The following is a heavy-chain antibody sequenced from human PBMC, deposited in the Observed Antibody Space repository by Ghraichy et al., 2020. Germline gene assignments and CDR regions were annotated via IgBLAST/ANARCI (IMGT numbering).Heavy chain of an antibody. CDR2: IKEDGSEK. CDR3: ARGPTYNYVWGSPP. D-gene: IGHD3-16*01. J-gene: IGHJ5*02. Sequence: GGSLRLSCAGTGFTFSMYWMSWVRQAPGKGLESVANIKEDGSEKYYVDSVKGRFTVSRDNAKMYLQMNSLRAEDTAVYYCARGPTYNYVWGSPPWGQGTLVTVSS. CDR1: GFTFSMYW. V-gene: IGHV3-7*03.